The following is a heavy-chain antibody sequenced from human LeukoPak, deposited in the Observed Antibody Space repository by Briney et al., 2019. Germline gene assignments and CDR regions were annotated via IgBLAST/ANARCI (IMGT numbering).Heavy chain of an antibody. D-gene: IGHD2-15*01. Sequence: SQTLSLTCTVSGGSISSGSYYWSWIWQPAGKGLEWIGRIYTSGSTNYNPSLKSRVTISVDTSKNQFSLKLSSVTAADTAVYYCAGANFLGGEGDAFDIWGQGTMVTVSS. CDR1: GGSISSGSYY. V-gene: IGHV4-61*02. J-gene: IGHJ3*02. CDR2: IYTSGST. CDR3: AGANFLGGEGDAFDI.